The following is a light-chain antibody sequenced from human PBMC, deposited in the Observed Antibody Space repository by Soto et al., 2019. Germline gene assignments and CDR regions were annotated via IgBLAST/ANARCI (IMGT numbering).Light chain of an antibody. V-gene: IGLV2-23*01. Sequence: SALTQPASMSGSPGQSINISCTGTDSDVGSYKLVSWYQQFPGKAPRLMMSETSKRFSGTSGRFSGSKSGNTVSLTISGLRAEDEADYYCFAYAGRSTWVFGGGTKLTVL. CDR3: FAYAGRSTWV. CDR2: ETS. CDR1: DSDVGSYKL. J-gene: IGLJ3*02.